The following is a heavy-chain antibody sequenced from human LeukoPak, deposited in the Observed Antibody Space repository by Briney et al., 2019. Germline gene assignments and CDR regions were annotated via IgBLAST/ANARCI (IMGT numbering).Heavy chain of an antibody. CDR1: GGSIISSSFW. V-gene: IGHV4-39*02. Sequence: SETLSLTCTVSGGSIISSSFWWGWIRQPPGKGLEWIGSIYYSGVSYYNTSLKSRVTISVDTSKNQFSLNLSSVTAADTAVYYCARDSGYYDFWSGYFLSATPGGGFDPWGQGTLVTVSS. J-gene: IGHJ5*02. D-gene: IGHD3-3*01. CDR2: IYYSGVS. CDR3: ARDSGYYDFWSGYFLSATPGGGFDP.